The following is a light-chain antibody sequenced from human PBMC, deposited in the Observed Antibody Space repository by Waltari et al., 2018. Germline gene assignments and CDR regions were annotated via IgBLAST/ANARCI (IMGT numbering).Light chain of an antibody. CDR3: QQTYTVPRS. V-gene: IGKV1-39*01. CDR1: QSVRNY. Sequence: DIQMTQSPPSLSASVGDTVTMTCRASQSVRNYLTWFQQKPGEAPKLLIHAASSLGFGVPSIFSGSGSETDFTLTIAGLQREDVGTYYCQQTYTVPRSFGQGTKVE. J-gene: IGKJ2*01. CDR2: AAS.